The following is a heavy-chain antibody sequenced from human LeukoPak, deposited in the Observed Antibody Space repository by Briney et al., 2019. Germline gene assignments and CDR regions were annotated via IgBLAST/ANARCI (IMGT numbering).Heavy chain of an antibody. J-gene: IGHJ4*02. CDR3: ARGRYSSGWEPHSDFDY. CDR1: GGSISSGSYY. CDR2: IYTSGST. V-gene: IGHV4-61*02. Sequence: SETLSLTCTVSGGSISSGSYYWSWIRQPAGKGLEWIGRIYTSGSTNYNPSLKSRVTISVDTSKNQFSLKLSSVTAADTAVYYCARGRYSSGWEPHSDFDYWGQGTLVTVSS. D-gene: IGHD6-19*01.